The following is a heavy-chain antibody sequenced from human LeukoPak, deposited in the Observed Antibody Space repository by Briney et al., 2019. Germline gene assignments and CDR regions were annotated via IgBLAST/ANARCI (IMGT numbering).Heavy chain of an antibody. CDR2: FSSSCSNI. CDR3: AIETYSSGCD. J-gene: IGHJ4*02. V-gene: IGHV3-48*04. CDR1: GFSFSSHG. Sequence: PGGSLRLSCAASGFSFSSHGMCWVRQAPGKGLEWVSYFSSSCSNIYYADSVKGRFTISRDNAKHSLYLHMHSLRAEDTAVYLCAIETYSSGCDWGQGTLVTVSS. D-gene: IGHD6-19*01.